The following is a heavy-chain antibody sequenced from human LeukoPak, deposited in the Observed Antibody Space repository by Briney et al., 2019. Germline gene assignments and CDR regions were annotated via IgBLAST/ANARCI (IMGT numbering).Heavy chain of an antibody. Sequence: PGGSLRLSCAASGFFFGSYGMHWVRQAPGKGLEWVAFISYDGSKKNYADSVKGRISISRDDSKNTLYVQMNSLRHEDTAVYYCAKLGFDSSGSRYLVDYWGRGTLVTVSS. V-gene: IGHV3-30*18. D-gene: IGHD3-22*01. CDR2: ISYDGSKK. J-gene: IGHJ4*02. CDR1: GFFFGSYG. CDR3: AKLGFDSSGSRYLVDY.